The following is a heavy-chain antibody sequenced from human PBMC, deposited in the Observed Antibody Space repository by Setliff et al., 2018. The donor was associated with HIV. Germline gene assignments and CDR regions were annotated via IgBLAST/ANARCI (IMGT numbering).Heavy chain of an antibody. Sequence: PSETLSLTCTVSGGSISSGSYYWSWIRQPPGKGLEWIGSIFYTGRTTYNPSLRSRVTISLDTSKTQFSLSLTSVTAADTAMYYCARRGKTENSYVLNWFDPWGQGILVTVSS. V-gene: IGHV4-39*07. D-gene: IGHD5-18*01. CDR2: IFYTGRT. CDR3: ARRGKTENSYVLNWFDP. CDR1: GGSISSGSYY. J-gene: IGHJ5*02.